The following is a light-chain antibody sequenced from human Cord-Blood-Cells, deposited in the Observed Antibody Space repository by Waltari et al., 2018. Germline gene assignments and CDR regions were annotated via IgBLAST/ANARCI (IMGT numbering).Light chain of an antibody. V-gene: IGKV3-11*01. CDR2: DAS. CDR3: QQRSNWPLT. CDR1: QSVSSY. J-gene: IGKJ4*01. Sequence: EIVLTQSPATLSLSPGERATLSCRASQSVSSYSAWYQQQPGQAPRLLIYDASNRATGIPARFSGSGSGTDFTLTISSLEPEDFAVYYCQQRSNWPLTFGGGTKVEIK.